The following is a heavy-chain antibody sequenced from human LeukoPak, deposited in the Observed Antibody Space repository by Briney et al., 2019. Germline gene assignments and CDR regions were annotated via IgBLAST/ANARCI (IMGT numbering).Heavy chain of an antibody. CDR1: GYSFSSYN. Sequence: GGSLRLSCAASGYSFSSYNMNWVRQAPGEGLEWVSSISTTSRYIYYIDSAKGRFTISRDNAKNTLYLQMNSLRADDTAVYYCARERAQWLGELPRYGMDVWGQGTTVTVSS. V-gene: IGHV3-21*06. D-gene: IGHD3-10*01. CDR2: ISTTSRYI. CDR3: ARERAQWLGELPRYGMDV. J-gene: IGHJ6*02.